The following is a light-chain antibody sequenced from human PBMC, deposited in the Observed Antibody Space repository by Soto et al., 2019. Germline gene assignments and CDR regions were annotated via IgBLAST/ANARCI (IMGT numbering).Light chain of an antibody. CDR1: STDVGGYNY. V-gene: IGLV2-14*01. CDR2: EVN. CDR3: GSYTSTDTPFV. J-gene: IGLJ1*01. Sequence: KSSSVSGSPGQSITISCTGTSTDVGGYNYVSWYQHHPGKGPKLIIYEVNNRPSGVSDRFSGSKSGNKASLTISNLEAEDESDYYCGSYTSTDTPFVFGTGTKVTVL.